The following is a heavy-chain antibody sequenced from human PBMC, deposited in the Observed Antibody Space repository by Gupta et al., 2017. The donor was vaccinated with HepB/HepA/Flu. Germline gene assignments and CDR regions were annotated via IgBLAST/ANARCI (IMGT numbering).Heavy chain of an antibody. J-gene: IGHJ5*02. D-gene: IGHD4-17*01. V-gene: IGHV3-21*01. CDR3: ARDPRRVTTNEAWFDP. Sequence: EVQLVESGGGLVKPGESLRLSCVASVFTFSSYTMHWVRQAPGTGLEWVSSISISSRSIKYGDSVKGRFTVTRDNAKNSLFLRMSSLRVEDTAVYYCARDPRRVTTNEAWFDPWGQGTLVTVSS. CDR1: VFTFSSYT. CDR2: ISISSRSI.